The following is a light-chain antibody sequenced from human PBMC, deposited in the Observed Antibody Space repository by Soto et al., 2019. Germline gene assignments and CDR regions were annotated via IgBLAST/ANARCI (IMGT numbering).Light chain of an antibody. Sequence: IVMTQSPSSLSASPGERVTLSCRARQNIRSSLAWYQQKPGQAPRLVIYDIFTRATGVPTRISGSGSGTEFTLTISSLQSEDFAVYYCQQYNSWPLTFGGGTKVDIK. CDR1: QNIRSS. V-gene: IGKV3D-15*01. CDR3: QQYNSWPLT. CDR2: DIF. J-gene: IGKJ4*01.